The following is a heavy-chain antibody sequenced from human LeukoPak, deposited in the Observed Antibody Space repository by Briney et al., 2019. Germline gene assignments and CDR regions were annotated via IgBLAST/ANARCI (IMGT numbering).Heavy chain of an antibody. D-gene: IGHD3-16*01. CDR3: TKARGDYVWGIDY. Sequence: GGSLRLSCAASGFTFSSYAMSWVRQAPGKGLDWVSTISGSGGSTYYADSVKGRFTISRDNSKNTLYLQMNSLRAEDMAVYYCTKARGDYVWGIDYWGQGTLVTVSS. J-gene: IGHJ4*02. CDR2: ISGSGGST. CDR1: GFTFSSYA. V-gene: IGHV3-23*01.